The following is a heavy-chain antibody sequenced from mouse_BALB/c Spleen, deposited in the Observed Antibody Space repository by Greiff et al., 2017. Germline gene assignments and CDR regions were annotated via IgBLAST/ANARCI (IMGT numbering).Heavy chain of an antibody. CDR1: GFNIKDYY. J-gene: IGHJ4*01. V-gene: IGHV14-4*02. CDR3: NGGVILYYPVMDY. CDR2: IDHENGDT. Sequence: VQLQQSGAELVRSGASVKLSCTASGFNIKDYYMHWVKQRPEQGLEWIGLIDHENGDTEYATKFQGKATMTADTSSNTAYLQLSSLTSEDTAVYYCNGGVILYYPVMDYWGQGTSVTVSS. D-gene: IGHD1-2*01.